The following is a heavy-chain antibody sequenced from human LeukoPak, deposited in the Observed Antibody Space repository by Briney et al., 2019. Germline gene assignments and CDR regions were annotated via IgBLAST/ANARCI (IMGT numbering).Heavy chain of an antibody. J-gene: IGHJ4*02. Sequence: GGSLRLSCAASGFTFSSYGMHWVRQAPGKGLEWVAVISYDGSNKYFADSVKGRFTISRDNSKNTLFLQMNSLRDEDTAVYYCARGRDGYNYYFDYWGQGTLVTVSS. CDR3: ARGRDGYNYYFDY. CDR1: GFTFSSYG. D-gene: IGHD5-24*01. CDR2: ISYDGSNK. V-gene: IGHV3-30*03.